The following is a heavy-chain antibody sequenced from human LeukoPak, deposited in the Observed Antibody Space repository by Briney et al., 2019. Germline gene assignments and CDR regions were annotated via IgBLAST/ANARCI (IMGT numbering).Heavy chain of an antibody. CDR2: ISAYNGYT. V-gene: IGHV1-18*01. J-gene: IGHJ1*01. CDR3: ARDKAVTTELTQYFQH. D-gene: IGHD4-11*01. CDR1: GYTFTNYG. Sequence: APVKVSCKASGYTFTNYGVGWVRQAPGQGLEWMGWISAYNGYTNYAQKFQFRVTMTTDTSTSTAYMELRSLTSDDTAVYYCARDKAVTTELTQYFQHWGQGTLVTVSS.